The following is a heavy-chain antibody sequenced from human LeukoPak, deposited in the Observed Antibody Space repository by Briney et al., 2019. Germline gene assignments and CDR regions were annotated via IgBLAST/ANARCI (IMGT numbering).Heavy chain of an antibody. CDR2: IYYSGST. J-gene: IGHJ4*02. CDR3: ARHALLSAGGGDSYYFDY. D-gene: IGHD2-21*01. Sequence: SETLSLTCTVSGGSISSTSYYWGWIRQPPGKGLEWIGSIYYSGSTFYNPFLKSRVTMSVDTSKNQFSLKLSSVTAADTAVYYCARHALLSAGGGDSYYFDYWGQGTLVTVSS. V-gene: IGHV4-39*01. CDR1: GGSISSTSYY.